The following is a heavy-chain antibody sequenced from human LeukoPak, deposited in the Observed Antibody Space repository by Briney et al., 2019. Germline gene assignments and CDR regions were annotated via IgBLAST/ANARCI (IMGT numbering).Heavy chain of an antibody. D-gene: IGHD6-19*01. V-gene: IGHV1-8*01. CDR2: MNPNSGNT. J-gene: IGHJ6*02. CDR3: ARGSVYSSGWWTYYYYYYGMDV. Sequence: ASVKVSCKASGYTFTSYDINWVRQATGQGLEWMGWMNPNSGNTGYPQKFQGRVTMTRNTSISTAYMELSSLRSEDTAVYYCARGSVYSSGWWTYYYYYYGMDVWGQGTTVTVSS. CDR1: GYTFTSYD.